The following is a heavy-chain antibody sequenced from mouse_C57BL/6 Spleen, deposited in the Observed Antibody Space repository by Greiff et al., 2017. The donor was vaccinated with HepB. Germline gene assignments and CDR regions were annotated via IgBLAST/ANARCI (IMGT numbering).Heavy chain of an antibody. V-gene: IGHV1-5*01. Sequence: EVQLQQSGTVLARPGASVKMSCKTSGYTFTSYWMHWVKQRPGQGLEWIGAIYPGNSDTSYNQKFKGKAKLTAVTSASTAYMELISLTNEDSAVYYCTRDDGRDYFDYWGQGTTLTVSS. J-gene: IGHJ2*01. CDR2: IYPGNSDT. CDR1: GYTFTSYW. CDR3: TRDDGRDYFDY. D-gene: IGHD2-3*01.